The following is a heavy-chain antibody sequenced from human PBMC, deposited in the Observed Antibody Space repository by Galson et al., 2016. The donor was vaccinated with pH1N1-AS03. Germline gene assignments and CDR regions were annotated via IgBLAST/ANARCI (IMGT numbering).Heavy chain of an antibody. CDR3: ARRYYFDY. Sequence: SVKVSCKASGYTLTRYYMHWVRQAPGQGLEWMGIIDPSGGPTTYAPKFQGRITITTDTATSTVYMELVSLRSEDTAVYYCARRYYFDYRGQGTLVTVS. CDR2: IDPSGGPT. V-gene: IGHV1-46*01. J-gene: IGHJ4*02. CDR1: GYTLTRYY. D-gene: IGHD3-16*02.